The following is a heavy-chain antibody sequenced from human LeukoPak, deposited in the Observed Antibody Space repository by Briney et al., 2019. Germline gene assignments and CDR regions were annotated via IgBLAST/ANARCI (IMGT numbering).Heavy chain of an antibody. CDR1: GFTFSSYA. CDR2: ISFDGRNR. Sequence: GGSLRLSCAASGFTFSSYAMHWVRQAPGEGLEWVALISFDGRNRYYADSVKGRFTISRDNSKNTLYVQMNSLRAEDTAVYYCVRPRGIAAPGIFGAFDYWGQGILVTVSS. J-gene: IGHJ4*02. V-gene: IGHV3-30*04. D-gene: IGHD6-13*01. CDR3: VRPRGIAAPGIFGAFDY.